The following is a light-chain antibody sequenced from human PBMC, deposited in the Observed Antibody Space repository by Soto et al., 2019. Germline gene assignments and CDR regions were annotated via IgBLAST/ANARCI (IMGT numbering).Light chain of an antibody. CDR1: SSNIGGNT. Sequence: SVLTQPPSASGTPGQRLSIFCSGSSSNIGGNTVNWYQQVPGTAPKLLIYREYQRPSGGPDRFSGSKSATSASLAISGLQSEDEADYYCAAWDDSMNGYVFGTGTKVTVL. V-gene: IGLV1-44*01. J-gene: IGLJ1*01. CDR2: REY. CDR3: AAWDDSMNGYV.